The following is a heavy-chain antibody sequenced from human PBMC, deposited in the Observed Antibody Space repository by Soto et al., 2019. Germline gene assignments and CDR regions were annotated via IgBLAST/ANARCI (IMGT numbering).Heavy chain of an antibody. Sequence: QVQLVESGGGVVQPGRSLRLSCEASGFALSRYGVHWVRQAPGKGLEWVAFIWYDGGNKYYSDSVRGRFTISRDNSRNTVYLQMDNLRAEDTALFYCARGAVGSRHYYYRDVWGKGTTVTVSS. J-gene: IGHJ6*03. CDR2: IWYDGGNK. V-gene: IGHV3-33*01. D-gene: IGHD6-13*01. CDR1: GFALSRYG. CDR3: ARGAVGSRHYYYRDV.